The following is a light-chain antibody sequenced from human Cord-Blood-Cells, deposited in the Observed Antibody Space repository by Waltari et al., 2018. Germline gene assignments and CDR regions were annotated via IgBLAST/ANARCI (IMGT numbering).Light chain of an antibody. CDR2: AAS. Sequence: DIQMTQSPSSLSASVGARVTITCRASQSISSYLNWYQQKPGKAPNLLIYAASSLQSGVPSRFSGSGSGTDFTLTISSLQPEDFATYYCQQSYSTPGSFGQGTKLEIK. V-gene: IGKV1-39*01. CDR3: QQSYSTPGS. CDR1: QSISSY. J-gene: IGKJ2*04.